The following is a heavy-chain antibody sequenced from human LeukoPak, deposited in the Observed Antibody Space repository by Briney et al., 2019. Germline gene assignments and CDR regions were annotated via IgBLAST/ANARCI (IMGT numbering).Heavy chain of an antibody. D-gene: IGHD3-3*01. CDR2: IYYSGST. Sequence: RASETLSLTCAVSAYSISSSNWWAWIRQPPGKGLEWIGYIYYSGSTYYNPSLKSRVTMSVDTSKNQFSLKLSSVTAADTAVYYCARDFTYDFWSGYGYWGQGTLVTVSS. J-gene: IGHJ4*02. CDR1: AYSISSSNW. V-gene: IGHV4-28*03. CDR3: ARDFTYDFWSGYGY.